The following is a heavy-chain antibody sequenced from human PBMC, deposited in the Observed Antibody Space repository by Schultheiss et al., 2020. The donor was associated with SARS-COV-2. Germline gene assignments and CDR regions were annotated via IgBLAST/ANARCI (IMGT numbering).Heavy chain of an antibody. CDR1: GFTFSSYW. Sequence: GGSLRLSCAASGFTFSSYWMHWVRQAPGKGLVWVSFISGSGGSTYYADSVKGRFTISRDNSKNTLYLQMNSLRAEDTAVYYCAKDSYYYDSSGYYPMAIDYWGQGTLVTVSS. D-gene: IGHD3-22*01. V-gene: IGHV3-23*01. CDR3: AKDSYYYDSSGYYPMAIDY. CDR2: ISGSGGST. J-gene: IGHJ4*02.